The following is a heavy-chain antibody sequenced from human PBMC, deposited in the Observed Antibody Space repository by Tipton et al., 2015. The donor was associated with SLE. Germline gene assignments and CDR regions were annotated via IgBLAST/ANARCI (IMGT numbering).Heavy chain of an antibody. CDR2: ISYSETT. D-gene: IGHD2-15*01. CDR1: GGSISSHY. Sequence: TLSLTCTVSGGSISSHYWSWIRQPPGKGLEWIGYISYSETTNYNPSLKSRVTISVDTSKNQFSLKLRSVTAADTAVYYCAGAWQGYCSGGTCYMLDYWGQGTLVTVSS. J-gene: IGHJ4*02. CDR3: AGAWQGYCSGGTCYMLDY. V-gene: IGHV4-59*11.